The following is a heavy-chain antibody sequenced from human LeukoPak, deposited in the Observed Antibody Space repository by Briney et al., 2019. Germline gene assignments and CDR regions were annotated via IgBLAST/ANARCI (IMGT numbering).Heavy chain of an antibody. D-gene: IGHD3-10*01. J-gene: IGHJ4*02. V-gene: IGHV3-66*01. CDR3: ARTAYRGVFDY. CDR2: IYSGGST. CDR1: GFTLSSYG. Sequence: PGGSLRLSCAASGFTLSSYGMHWVRPAPGKGLGWVSVIYSGGSTYYADSVKGRFTISRDNSKNTLYLQINSLRAEDTAVYYCARTAYRGVFDYWGQGTLVTVSS.